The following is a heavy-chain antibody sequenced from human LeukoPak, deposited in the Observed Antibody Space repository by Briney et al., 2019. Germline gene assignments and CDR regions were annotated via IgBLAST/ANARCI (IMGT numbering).Heavy chain of an antibody. CDR1: GFTFSGSA. J-gene: IGHJ4*02. D-gene: IGHD4-17*01. Sequence: PGGSLRLSCAASGFTFSGSAMHWVRQAYGKGLEWVGRIRSKANSYATAYAASVKGRFTISRDDSKNTAYLQMNSLKTEDTAVYYCTRGLGEYGPWPAYYFDYWGQGTLVTVSS. CDR3: TRGLGEYGPWPAYYFDY. V-gene: IGHV3-73*01. CDR2: IRSKANSYAT.